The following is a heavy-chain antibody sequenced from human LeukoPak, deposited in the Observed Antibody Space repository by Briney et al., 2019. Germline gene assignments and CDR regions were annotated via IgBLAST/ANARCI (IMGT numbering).Heavy chain of an antibody. V-gene: IGHV4-39*01. CDR1: GGSISSSSYY. J-gene: IGHJ4*02. CDR3: AGGLRLGEFDNY. D-gene: IGHD3-16*01. CDR2: IYDSGST. Sequence: SEALSLTCTVSGGSISSSSYYWGWIRQPPGKGREGSGSIYDSGSTYYNPSNNNPAPISVDTTTNQFSMKLCSVTAADTAVYYCAGGLRLGEFDNYWGQGTLVTVSS.